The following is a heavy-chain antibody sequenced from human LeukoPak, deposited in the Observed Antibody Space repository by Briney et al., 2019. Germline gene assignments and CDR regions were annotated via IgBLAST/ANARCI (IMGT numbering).Heavy chain of an antibody. CDR3: AKDVGGYSFTYWSGCFDH. CDR2: ISNGAGST. CDR1: GFTFSSYA. D-gene: IGHD1-26*01. J-gene: IGHJ4*02. V-gene: IGHV3-23*01. Sequence: GGSLRLSCAASGFTFSSYAMSWVRQAPGKGLEWVSGISNGAGSTYYADSVKGRFTISRDNSKNTLDLEMNGLRAEDTAVYFCAKDVGGYSFTYWSGCFDHWGQGALVTVSS.